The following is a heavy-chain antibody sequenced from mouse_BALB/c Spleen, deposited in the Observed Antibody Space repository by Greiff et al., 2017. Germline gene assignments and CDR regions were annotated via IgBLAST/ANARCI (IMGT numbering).Heavy chain of an antibody. CDR3: ARWLLPNWDFED. D-gene: IGHD2-3*01. CDR1: GFTITDTY. V-gene: IGHV14-3*02. J-gene: IGHJ1*01. Sequence: EVQLQQSGAELVKPGASVKLSCTASGFTITDTYLHWVKQRPEQGLEWIGRIDPANGNTKYDPKFQGKATITADTSSNTAYLQLSSLTSEDTAVYDCARWLLPNWDFEDWGEGTTVTVSA. CDR2: IDPANGNT.